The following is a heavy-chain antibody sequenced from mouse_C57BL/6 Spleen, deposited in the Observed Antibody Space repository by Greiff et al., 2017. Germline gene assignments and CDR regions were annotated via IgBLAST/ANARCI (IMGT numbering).Heavy chain of an antibody. CDR1: GFNITDYY. CDR2: IDPEDGEP. CDR3: ARIRLLGYFDV. V-gene: IGHV14-2*01. Sequence: SGAELVKPGASVKLSCTASGFNITDYYMHWVKQRTEQGLEWIGRIDPEDGEPKYAPKFQGKATITADTSSNTAYLQLSSLTSEDTAVYYCARIRLLGYFDVWGTGTTVTVSS. D-gene: IGHD2-3*01. J-gene: IGHJ1*03.